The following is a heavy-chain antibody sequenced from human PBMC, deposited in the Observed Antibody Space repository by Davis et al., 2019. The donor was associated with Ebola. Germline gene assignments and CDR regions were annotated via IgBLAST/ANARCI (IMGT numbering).Heavy chain of an antibody. CDR2: IKHDGSEK. CDR1: GFTFSGYW. V-gene: IGHV3-7*01. Sequence: GGSLSLSCAGSGFTFSGYWMSWVGKAPGKGLEWVANIKHDGSEKYYVDSVKGRFTISRDNAKNSLYLQMNSLRAEDTAVYYCARDRWLAFWYFDLWGRGTLVTVSS. J-gene: IGHJ2*01. CDR3: ARDRWLAFWYFDL. D-gene: IGHD6-19*01.